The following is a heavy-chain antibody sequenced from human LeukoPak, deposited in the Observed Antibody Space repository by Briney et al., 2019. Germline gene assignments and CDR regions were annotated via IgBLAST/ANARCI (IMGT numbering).Heavy chain of an antibody. CDR3: ASFAGNYSPDV. J-gene: IGHJ6*02. V-gene: IGHV1-69*13. CDR1: GGTFSSYA. D-gene: IGHD4-11*01. CDR2: IIPIFGTA. Sequence: GASVKVSCKASGGTFSSYAISWVRQAPGQGLEWMGGIIPIFGTANYAQKFQGRVTITADESTSTAYMELSSLRSEDTAVYYCASFAGNYSPDVWAKGPRSPSP.